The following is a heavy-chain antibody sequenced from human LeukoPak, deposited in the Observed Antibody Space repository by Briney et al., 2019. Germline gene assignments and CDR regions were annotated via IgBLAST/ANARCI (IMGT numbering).Heavy chain of an antibody. Sequence: PGGSLRLSCAASGFTFSLHYMGWVRQTPGKGLEWVANIKEDGSDTFYVESVKGRFTIFRDNAKNSVYLQMNILRAEDTAVYYCARRRYFYFDLWGQGTLVNVSS. J-gene: IGHJ4*02. CDR3: ARRRYFYFDL. D-gene: IGHD3-9*01. CDR1: GFTFSLHY. V-gene: IGHV3-7*01. CDR2: IKEDGSDT.